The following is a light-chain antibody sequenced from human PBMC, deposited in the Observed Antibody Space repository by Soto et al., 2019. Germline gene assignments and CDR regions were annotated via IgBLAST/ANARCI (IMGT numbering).Light chain of an antibody. V-gene: IGLV4-69*01. CDR3: QTWGTGIQV. J-gene: IGLJ2*01. Sequence: QLVLTQSPSASASLGASVELTCTLSSGHSSYAIAWHQQQREKGPRYLMKLNSDGSHSKGDGIPDRFSGSSSGAERYLTISSLQSEDEADYYCQTWGTGIQVFGGGTQLTVL. CDR2: LNSDGSH. CDR1: SGHSSYA.